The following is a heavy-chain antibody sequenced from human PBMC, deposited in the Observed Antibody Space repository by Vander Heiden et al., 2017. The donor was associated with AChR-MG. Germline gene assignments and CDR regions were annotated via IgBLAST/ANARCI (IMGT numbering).Heavy chain of an antibody. J-gene: IGHJ4*02. CDR3: ARARKGYCSGGSCYPIDY. CDR2: MNPNSGNT. V-gene: IGHV1-8*01. D-gene: IGHD2-15*01. CDR1: GYTFTSYD. Sequence: QVQLVQSGAAVKKPGASVKVSCKASGYTFTSYDINWVRQATGQGFEWMGWMNPNSGNTGYAQKFQGRVTMTRNTSISTAYMELSSLRSEDTAVYYCARARKGYCSGGSCYPIDYWGQGTLVTVSS.